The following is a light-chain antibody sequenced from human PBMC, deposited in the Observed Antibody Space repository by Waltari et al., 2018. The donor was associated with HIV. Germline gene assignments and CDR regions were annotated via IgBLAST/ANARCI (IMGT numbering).Light chain of an antibody. CDR3: QQYGGSPGYT. CDR2: GAS. Sequence: EIVLTQSPGTLSLSPGEGATLSCRASQSVSSNYLAWYQQKPGQAPRLLIYGASTRVIGIPDRFSGSGSGTDFTLTISRLEPEDFAVYYCQQYGGSPGYTFGQGTKLEIK. J-gene: IGKJ2*01. V-gene: IGKV3-20*01. CDR1: QSVSSNY.